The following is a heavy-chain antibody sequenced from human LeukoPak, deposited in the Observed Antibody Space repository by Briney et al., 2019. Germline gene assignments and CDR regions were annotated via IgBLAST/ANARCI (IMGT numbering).Heavy chain of an antibody. D-gene: IGHD1-20*01. CDR3: ARGLRITGTDY. V-gene: IGHV4-34*01. CDR2: INHSGST. CDR1: GGSFSGYY. Sequence: SETLSLTCAVYGGSFSGYYWSWIRQPPGKRLEWIGEINHSGSTNYNPSLKSRVTISVDTSKNQYSLKLSSVTAADTAVYYCARGLRITGTDYWGQGTLVTVSS. J-gene: IGHJ4*02.